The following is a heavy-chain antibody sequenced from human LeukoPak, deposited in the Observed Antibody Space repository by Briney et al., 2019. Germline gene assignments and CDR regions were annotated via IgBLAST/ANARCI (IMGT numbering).Heavy chain of an antibody. J-gene: IGHJ4*02. Sequence: SETLSLTCTVSGGSISSSGFYWSWIRQPPGKGLESIGTIYYSGGTYYNPSLKSRVTISVDTSKNQFSLKLSSVTAADTAVYFCARAYFSSSSCYFDYRGQGTLVTVSS. CDR1: GGSISSSGFY. CDR3: ARAYFSSSSCYFDY. V-gene: IGHV4-39*01. CDR2: IYYSGGT. D-gene: IGHD2-15*01.